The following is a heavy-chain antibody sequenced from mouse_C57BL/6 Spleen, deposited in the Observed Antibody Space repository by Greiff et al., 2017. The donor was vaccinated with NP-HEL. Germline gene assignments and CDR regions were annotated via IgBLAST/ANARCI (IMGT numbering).Heavy chain of an antibody. J-gene: IGHJ4*01. CDR1: GYAFSSSW. Sequence: VQVVESGPELVKPGASVKISCKASGYAFSSSWMNWVKQRPGKGLEWIGRIYPGDGDTNYNGKFKGKATLTADKSSSTAYMQLSSLTSEDSAVYFCARWNGYYAMDYWGQGTSVTVSS. V-gene: IGHV1-82*01. CDR3: ARWNGYYAMDY. CDR2: IYPGDGDT.